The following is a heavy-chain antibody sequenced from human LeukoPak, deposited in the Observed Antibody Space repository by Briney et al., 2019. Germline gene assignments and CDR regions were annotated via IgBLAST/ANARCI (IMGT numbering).Heavy chain of an antibody. V-gene: IGHV4-39*01. CDR1: GGSISSSNYH. CDR3: ARLTVGATAVDC. D-gene: IGHD1-26*01. CDR2: IYYSGTT. J-gene: IGHJ4*02. Sequence: SEPLSLTCTVSGGSISSSNYHWGWIRQPPGRGLEWIGTIYYSGTTYYNPSLKSRVTISVDTSKNQFSLKLSSMTAADTAVYYCARLTVGATAVDCWGQGTLVTVSS.